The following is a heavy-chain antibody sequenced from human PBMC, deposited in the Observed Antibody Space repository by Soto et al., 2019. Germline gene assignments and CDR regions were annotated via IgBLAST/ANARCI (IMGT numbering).Heavy chain of an antibody. CDR2: IYPGDSDT. Sequence: GESLKISCKGSGYSFTSYWIGWVRQMPGKGLEWMGIIYPGDSDTRYSPSFQGQVTISADKSISTAYLQWSSLKASDTAMYYCARARVSGYYYVRAFDIWGQGTMVTVPS. D-gene: IGHD3-22*01. CDR3: ARARVSGYYYVRAFDI. V-gene: IGHV5-51*01. CDR1: GYSFTSYW. J-gene: IGHJ3*02.